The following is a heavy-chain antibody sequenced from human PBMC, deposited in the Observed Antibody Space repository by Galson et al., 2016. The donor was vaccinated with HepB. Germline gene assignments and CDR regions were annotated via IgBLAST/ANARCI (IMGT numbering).Heavy chain of an antibody. CDR1: GFNFRNHD. J-gene: IGHJ4*02. Sequence: SLRLSCAGSGFNFRNHDIHWVRQAPGKGLEWVAVISYDGHNEDYADSVKGRFIISRDDSKNTVYLQINSLRADDTAMFYCAKDLPTDEVSCGGLCPPGYWGQGTLVTVSS. D-gene: IGHD2-21*01. CDR2: ISYDGHNE. CDR3: AKDLPTDEVSCGGLCPPGY. V-gene: IGHV3-30*18.